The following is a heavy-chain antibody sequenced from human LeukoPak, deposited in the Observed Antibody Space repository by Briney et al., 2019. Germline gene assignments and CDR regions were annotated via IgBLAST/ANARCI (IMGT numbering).Heavy chain of an antibody. CDR1: GYTLTSYG. Sequence: ASVKISCKASGYTLTSYGINWMRQAPGQGLEWMGWISTQSGNTNYAQKVQGRLTLTTDRSTNTAYMELRSLRSDDTAVYYCARGAYGDKWGQGTMVTVSS. CDR3: ARGAYGDK. J-gene: IGHJ4*02. CDR2: ISTQSGNT. V-gene: IGHV1-18*01. D-gene: IGHD4-17*01.